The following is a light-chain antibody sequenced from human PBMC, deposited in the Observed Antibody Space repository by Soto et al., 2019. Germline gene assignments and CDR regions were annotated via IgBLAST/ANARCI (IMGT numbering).Light chain of an antibody. CDR3: ELYGGSPLS. J-gene: IGKJ3*01. V-gene: IGKV3-20*01. Sequence: EIVLTQSPGTLSLSPGERATLSCRASQSLGSRKLAWYQQKPGQAPRLLIHAASTRATGIPDRFSGSGSGTEFTLTISRLEPEDFAVYFCELYGGSPLSFGPGTKVDVK. CDR1: QSLGSRK. CDR2: AAS.